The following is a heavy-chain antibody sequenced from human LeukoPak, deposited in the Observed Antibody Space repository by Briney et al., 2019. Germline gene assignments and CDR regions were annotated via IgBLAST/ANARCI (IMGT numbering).Heavy chain of an antibody. CDR1: GFTFSSYT. D-gene: IGHD3-16*01. CDR2: ISFDGSNK. Sequence: GVSLRLSCAASGFTFSSYTIHWVRQPPGKGLEWVAVISFDGSNKYYADSVKGRFTISRDNSKNTLYLQMNSLRAEDTAVYYCAREELGSSLGFDPWGQGTLVTVSS. J-gene: IGHJ5*02. V-gene: IGHV3-30-3*01. CDR3: AREELGSSLGFDP.